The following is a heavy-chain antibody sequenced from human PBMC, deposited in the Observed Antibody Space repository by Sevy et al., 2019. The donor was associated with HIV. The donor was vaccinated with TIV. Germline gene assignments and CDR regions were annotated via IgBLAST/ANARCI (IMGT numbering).Heavy chain of an antibody. CDR2: IHSSGTT. V-gene: IGHV4-59*01. CDR1: SGSISSYY. D-gene: IGHD5-12*01. CDR3: TRAPPVRSGDDSLNWFDP. Sequence: SETLSLTCTVSSGSISSYYWSWIRQPPGKGLEYIGYIHSSGTTNYNPSLKSRVTISVDTSKNRFSLNLSSVTAADTAVYYCTRAPPVRSGDDSLNWFDPWGQGTLVTVSS. J-gene: IGHJ5*02.